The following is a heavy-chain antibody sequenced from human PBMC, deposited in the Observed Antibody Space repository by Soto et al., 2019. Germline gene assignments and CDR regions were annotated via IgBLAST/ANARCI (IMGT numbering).Heavy chain of an antibody. D-gene: IGHD2-2*01. J-gene: IGHJ4*02. CDR2: FDPEDGET. CDR3: ATGCLGASTSHSNY. V-gene: IGHV1-24*01. CDR1: GYTLTDLS. Sequence: VTSVKVSCKASGYTLTDLSMHWVRQAPGKGLEWMGGFDPEDGETIYAQKFQGRVTMTEDTSTDTAYMELSSLRSEDTAVYYCATGCLGASTSHSNYWGQGTLVTVSS.